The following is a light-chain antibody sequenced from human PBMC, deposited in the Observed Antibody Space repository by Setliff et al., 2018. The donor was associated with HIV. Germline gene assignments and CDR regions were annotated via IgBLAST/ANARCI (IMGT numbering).Light chain of an antibody. V-gene: IGLV2-14*01. J-gene: IGLJ1*01. Sequence: QSALAQPASVSGSPGQSITISCTGTSNDVGGYNYVCWYQQHPGKAPKLMIYEVTNRPSGVSYRFSGSKSGNTASLTISVLQAEDEADYYCSSFGSSNTHVFGTGTKVTVL. CDR2: EVT. CDR1: SNDVGGYNY. CDR3: SSFGSSNTHV.